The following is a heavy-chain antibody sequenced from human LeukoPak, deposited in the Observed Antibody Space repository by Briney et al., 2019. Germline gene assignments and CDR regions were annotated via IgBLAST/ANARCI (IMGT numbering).Heavy chain of an antibody. CDR3: ARGTMASDF. Sequence: GGSLRLSCAASGFTFSDYYMTWIRQTPGKGLQWVSYISISGTTTFYVDSVKGRFTISRDNTKNSLYLQMNSLRAEDTAMYYCARGTMASDFWGQGTLVTVSS. V-gene: IGHV3-11*01. J-gene: IGHJ4*02. CDR1: GFTFSDYY. CDR2: ISISGTTT. D-gene: IGHD3-10*01.